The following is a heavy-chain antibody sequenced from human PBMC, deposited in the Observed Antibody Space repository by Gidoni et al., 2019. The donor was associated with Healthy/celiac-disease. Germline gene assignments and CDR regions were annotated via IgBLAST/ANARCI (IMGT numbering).Heavy chain of an antibody. CDR3: ARDNGHYYDSWGAFDY. V-gene: IGHV3-30-3*01. D-gene: IGHD3-22*01. CDR2: ISYDGSNK. CDR1: GFTFSSYA. J-gene: IGHJ4*02. Sequence: QVQLVESGGGVVQPGRSLRLSCAASGFTFSSYAMHWVRQAPGKGLEWVAVISYDGSNKYYADSVKGRFTISRDNSKNTLYLQMNSLRAEDTAVYYCARDNGHYYDSWGAFDYWGQGTLVTVSS.